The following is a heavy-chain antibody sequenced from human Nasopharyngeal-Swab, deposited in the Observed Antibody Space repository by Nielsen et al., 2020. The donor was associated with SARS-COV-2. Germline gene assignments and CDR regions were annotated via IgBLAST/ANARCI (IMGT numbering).Heavy chain of an antibody. CDR3: ARVGAGGPNYYYYYGLDV. D-gene: IGHD3-16*01. Sequence: ASVKVSCKASGYTFTSFAMHWVRQAPGQRLEWIGWIIAGNGNTKYSQKFQGRVTITRDTSASTAYMELSSLRSEDTAVYYCARVGAGGPNYYYYYGLDVWGQGATVTVSS. CDR2: IIAGNGNT. CDR1: GYTFTSFA. J-gene: IGHJ6*02. V-gene: IGHV1-3*01.